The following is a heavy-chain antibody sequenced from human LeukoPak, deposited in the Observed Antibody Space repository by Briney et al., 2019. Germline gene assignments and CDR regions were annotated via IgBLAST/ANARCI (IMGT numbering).Heavy chain of an antibody. J-gene: IGHJ5*02. D-gene: IGHD5-12*01. Sequence: GGSLRLPCAASGFTFSSNAMSWARQAPGKGLEWVSGISGSGGSTYYADSVKGRFAISRDNSKNTLYLQMNSLRAEDTAVYYCAKDSGAQSNWFDPWGQGTLVTVSS. CDR3: AKDSGAQSNWFDP. CDR1: GFTFSSNA. V-gene: IGHV3-23*01. CDR2: ISGSGGST.